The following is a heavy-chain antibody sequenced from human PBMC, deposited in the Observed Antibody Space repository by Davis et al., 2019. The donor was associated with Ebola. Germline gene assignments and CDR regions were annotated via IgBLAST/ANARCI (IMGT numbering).Heavy chain of an antibody. J-gene: IGHJ6*03. D-gene: IGHD6-13*01. Sequence: PGGSLRPSCAASGFTFSSYGMHWVRQAPGKGLEWVAVIWYDGSNKYYADSVKGRFTISRDNSKNTLYLQMNSLRAEDTAVYYCAKVAARRSYYYYMDVWGKGTTVTVSS. V-gene: IGHV3-30*02. CDR2: IWYDGSNK. CDR3: AKVAARRSYYYYMDV. CDR1: GFTFSSYG.